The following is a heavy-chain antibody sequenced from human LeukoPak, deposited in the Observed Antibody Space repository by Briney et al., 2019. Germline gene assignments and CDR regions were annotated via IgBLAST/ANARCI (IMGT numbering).Heavy chain of an antibody. Sequence: GGSLRLSCAASGFTFSSYWMSWVRQAPGKGLEWVAVISYDGSKKYYADSVKGRFTISRDNSKNTLYLQMNSLRAEDTAVYYCARGDGYRAAGIRGDYWGQGTLVTVSS. V-gene: IGHV3-30-3*01. CDR2: ISYDGSKK. CDR3: ARGDGYRAAGIRGDY. D-gene: IGHD5-24*01. CDR1: GFTFSSYW. J-gene: IGHJ4*02.